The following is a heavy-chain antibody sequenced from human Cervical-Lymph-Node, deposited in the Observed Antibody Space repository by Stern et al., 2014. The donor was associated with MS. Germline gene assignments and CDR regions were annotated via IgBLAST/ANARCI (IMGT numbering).Heavy chain of an antibody. CDR3: ARVPFYGSGSYSLDQ. V-gene: IGHV3-21*01. CDR1: GFTFINYN. D-gene: IGHD3-10*01. Sequence: EVQLVESGGGLVKPEGSLRLSCAASGFTFINYNMNWVRQAPGKGLEWVSSISSNGNYIYYADSVKGRFTISRDNAKNALFLQMNSLRVEDTAVYYCARVPFYGSGSYSLDQWGQGTLVTVSS. J-gene: IGHJ4*02. CDR2: ISSNGNYI.